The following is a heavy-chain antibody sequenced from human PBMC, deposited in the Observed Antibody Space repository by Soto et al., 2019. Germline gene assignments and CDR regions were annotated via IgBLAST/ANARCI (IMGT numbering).Heavy chain of an antibody. CDR1: GFTFSSYA. D-gene: IGHD2-8*01. V-gene: IGHV3-23*01. CDR3: AKVWWGYCTNGVCYRDY. Sequence: LGGSLRLSCAASGFTFSSYAMSWVRQAPGKGLEWVSAISGSGGSTYYADSVKGRFTISRDNSKNTLYLQMNSLRAEDTAVYYCAKVWWGYCTNGVCYRDYWGQGTLVTVSS. J-gene: IGHJ4*02. CDR2: ISGSGGST.